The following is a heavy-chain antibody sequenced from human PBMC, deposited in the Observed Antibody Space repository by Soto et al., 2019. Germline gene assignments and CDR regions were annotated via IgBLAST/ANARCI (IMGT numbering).Heavy chain of an antibody. CDR3: AKEYYYDSSGPFDY. V-gene: IGHV3-30*18. J-gene: IGHJ4*02. CDR1: GFTFSSHG. D-gene: IGHD3-22*01. Sequence: SRRLSYPASGFTFSSHGLHWVRQAPGKGLEWVAVISYGGSNKYYADSVKGRFTISRDNSKNTLYVQMNSLRAEETAVYYCAKEYYYDSSGPFDYWGQGT. CDR2: ISYGGSNK.